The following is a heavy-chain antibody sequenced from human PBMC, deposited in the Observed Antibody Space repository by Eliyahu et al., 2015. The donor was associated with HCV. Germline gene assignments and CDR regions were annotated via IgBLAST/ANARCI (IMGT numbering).Heavy chain of an antibody. V-gene: IGHV3-23*01. CDR3: AKDLEQLVPFDY. D-gene: IGHD6-6*01. CDR2: ISGSGGST. CDR1: XFXFSSYA. Sequence: EVQLLESGGGLVQPGGSLRLSCAASXFXFSSYAMXWVRQAPGKGLEWVSAISGSGGSTYYADSVKGRFTISRDNSKNTLYLQMNSLRAEDTAVYYCAKDLEQLVPFDYWGQGTLVTVSS. J-gene: IGHJ4*02.